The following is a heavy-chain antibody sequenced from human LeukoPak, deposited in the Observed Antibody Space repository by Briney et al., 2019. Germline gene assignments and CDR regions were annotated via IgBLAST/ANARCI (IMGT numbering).Heavy chain of an antibody. J-gene: IGHJ6*03. CDR1: GFTFSSYA. CDR3: AKTNSGGSYYYYYMDV. D-gene: IGHD6-19*01. V-gene: IGHV3-23*01. Sequence: PGGSLRLSCAASGFTFSSYAMSWVRQAPGKGLEWVSVISGSGVIIYYADSVKGRFTISRDNSKNTLYLQMNSLRAEDTAVYYCAKTNSGGSYYYYYMDVWGKGTTVTVSS. CDR2: ISGSGVII.